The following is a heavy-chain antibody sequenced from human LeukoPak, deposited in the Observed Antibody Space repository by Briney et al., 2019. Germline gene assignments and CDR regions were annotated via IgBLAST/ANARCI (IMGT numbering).Heavy chain of an antibody. CDR2: IYHSGST. Sequence: PSETLSLTCTVSGGSISSGGYYWSWIRQPPGKGLEWIGYIYHSGSTYYNPSLKSRVTISVDRSKNQFSLKLSSVTAADTAVYYCARVHSSSSLVGWFDPWGQGTQVTVSS. J-gene: IGHJ5*02. V-gene: IGHV4-30-2*01. CDR3: ARVHSSSSLVGWFDP. CDR1: GGSISSGGYY. D-gene: IGHD6-6*01.